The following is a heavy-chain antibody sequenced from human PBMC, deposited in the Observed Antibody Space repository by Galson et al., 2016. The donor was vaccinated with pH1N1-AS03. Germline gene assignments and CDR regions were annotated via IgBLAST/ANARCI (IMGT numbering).Heavy chain of an antibody. V-gene: IGHV3-30-3*01. CDR3: ARGPVSYSNSWFPPPDY. CDR1: GFTFSSYG. J-gene: IGHJ4*02. D-gene: IGHD6-6*01. Sequence: SLRLSCAASGFTFSSYGIHWVRQAPGKGLEWVAFISFDGSNIYYTDSVMGRFTISRDDSKNTVFLQMNSLRVEDMAVYYCARGPVSYSNSWFPPPDYWGQGPLVTGSS. CDR2: ISFDGSNI.